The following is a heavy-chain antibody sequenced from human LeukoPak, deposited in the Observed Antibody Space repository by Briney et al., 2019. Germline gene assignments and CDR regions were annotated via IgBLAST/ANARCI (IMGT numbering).Heavy chain of an antibody. Sequence: TGGSLRLSCAASGFIFSRYTMNWVRQAPGKGLEWLSYISSSSSTIYYADSVKGRFTISRDNAKNSLYLQMNSLRAEDTAVYYCARDFGPHNWNYFDCWGQGTLVTVSS. CDR3: ARDFGPHNWNYFDC. CDR1: GFIFSRYT. D-gene: IGHD1-20*01. V-gene: IGHV3-48*01. CDR2: ISSSSSTI. J-gene: IGHJ4*02.